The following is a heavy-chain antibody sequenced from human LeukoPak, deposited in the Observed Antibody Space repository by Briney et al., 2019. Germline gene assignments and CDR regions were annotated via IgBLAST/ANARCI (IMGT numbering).Heavy chain of an antibody. CDR3: AREKRITIFGVVITKDSGDY. CDR2: IIPILGIA. J-gene: IGHJ4*02. CDR1: GYTFTSYG. Sequence: SVKVSCKASGYTFTSYGISWVRQAPGQGLEWMGRIIPILGIANYAQKFQGRVTITADKSTSTAYMELSSLRSEDTAVYYCAREKRITIFGVVITKDSGDYWGQGTLVTVSS. V-gene: IGHV1-69*04. D-gene: IGHD3-3*01.